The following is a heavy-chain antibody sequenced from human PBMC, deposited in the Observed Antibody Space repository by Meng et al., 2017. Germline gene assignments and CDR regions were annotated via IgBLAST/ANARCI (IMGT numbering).Heavy chain of an antibody. CDR1: GGSFSGYY. CDR3: ARVGSFLRDY. CDR2: INHSGST. Sequence: QAGGDGLLNPSHTRSLTVACYGGSFSGYYCSWIRQPPGKGLEWIGEINHSGSTNYNPSLKSRVTISVDTSKNQFSLKLSSVTAADTAVYYCARVGSFLRDYWGQGTLVTVSS. D-gene: IGHD2/OR15-2a*01. J-gene: IGHJ4*02. V-gene: IGHV4-34*01.